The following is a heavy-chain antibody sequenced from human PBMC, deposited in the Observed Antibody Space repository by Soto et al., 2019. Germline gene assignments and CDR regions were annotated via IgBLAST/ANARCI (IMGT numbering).Heavy chain of an antibody. V-gene: IGHV1-18*01. CDR2: ISGYNDNT. CDR1: GGTFSSYT. Sequence: ASVKVSCKASGGTFSSYTISWVRQAPGQGLEWMGRISGYNDNTKYAQKLQDRVTMTTDTSMTTVYMELRSLRSDDTAVYYCARLIGYCSGGSCDYYYMDVWGKGTTVTVSS. D-gene: IGHD2-15*01. CDR3: ARLIGYCSGGSCDYYYMDV. J-gene: IGHJ6*03.